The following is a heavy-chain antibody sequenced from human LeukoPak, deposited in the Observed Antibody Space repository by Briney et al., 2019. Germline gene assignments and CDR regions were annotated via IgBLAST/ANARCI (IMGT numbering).Heavy chain of an antibody. CDR2: INPNTGDT. J-gene: IGHJ4*02. V-gene: IGHV1-2*02. CDR3: ATGSKGLRFNYYFDY. CDR1: GYTFIRYY. D-gene: IGHD5-12*01. Sequence: GASVKVSCKASGYTFIRYYMHWVRHAPGQGLEWMGWINPNTGDTNFAQKFQGRVTMTRVTSIATAYLELSRLNSDDTAVYYCATGSKGLRFNYYFDYWGQGTLVTVSS.